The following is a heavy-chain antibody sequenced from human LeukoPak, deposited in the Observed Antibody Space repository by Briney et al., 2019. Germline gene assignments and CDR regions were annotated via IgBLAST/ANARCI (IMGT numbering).Heavy chain of an antibody. CDR1: GGTFSSYA. D-gene: IGHD3-16*01. Sequence: SVKVSCKASGGTFSSYAISWVRQAPGQGLEWMGGIIPIFGTANYAQKFQGRVTITTDESTSTAYMELSSLRSEDTAVYYCAKRGGEWILTLFDDWYFDLWGRGTLVTVSS. CDR2: IIPIFGTA. J-gene: IGHJ2*01. CDR3: AKRGGEWILTLFDDWYFDL. V-gene: IGHV1-69*05.